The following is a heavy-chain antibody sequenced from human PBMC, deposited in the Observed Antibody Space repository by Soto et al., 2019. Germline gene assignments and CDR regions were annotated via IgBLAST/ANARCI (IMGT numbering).Heavy chain of an antibody. CDR1: GFTFSNYA. J-gene: IGHJ3*02. CDR3: TKDRDDIGMVDAFEI. V-gene: IGHV3-23*02. Sequence: EMQLLESGGDLVQPGGSLRLSCAASGFTFSNYAMTWVRQAPGKGLEYVSAISGTGVTTYQGDSMKGRFTISRDNSKNTLYLQMDSLRAEDTAIYYCTKDRDDIGMVDAFEIWSQGTMVTVSS. CDR2: ISGTGVTT. D-gene: IGHD3-3*01.